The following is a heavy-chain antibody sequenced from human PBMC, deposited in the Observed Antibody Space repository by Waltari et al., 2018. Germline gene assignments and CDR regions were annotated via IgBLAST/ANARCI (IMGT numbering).Heavy chain of an antibody. V-gene: IGHV5-51*01. D-gene: IGHD3-3*01. CDR2: TYPGDSDT. J-gene: IGHJ4*02. Sequence: EVQLVQSGAEVKKPGESLKISCKGSGYSFTSYWIGWVRQMPGKGLEWMGITYPGDSDTRYSPSFQGKVTISADKSISTAYLQWSSLKASDTAMYYCARRSHYDFWSGPLGDFDYWGQGTLVTVSS. CDR1: GYSFTSYW. CDR3: ARRSHYDFWSGPLGDFDY.